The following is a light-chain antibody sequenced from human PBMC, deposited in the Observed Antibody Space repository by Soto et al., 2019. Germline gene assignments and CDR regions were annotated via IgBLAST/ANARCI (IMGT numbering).Light chain of an antibody. V-gene: IGKV3D-15*01. J-gene: IGKJ5*01. Sequence: EIVMTQSPASLSVSAGERATLSCRASQTVSGNLAWYQQKPGQAPRLLIYGASNRATGIPARFSGSGSGTDFTLTISSLEPEDFAVYYCHQRQYWPPITFGQGTRLEI. CDR3: HQRQYWPPIT. CDR2: GAS. CDR1: QTVSGN.